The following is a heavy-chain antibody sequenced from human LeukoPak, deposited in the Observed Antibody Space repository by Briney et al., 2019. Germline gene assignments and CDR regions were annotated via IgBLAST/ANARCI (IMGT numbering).Heavy chain of an antibody. D-gene: IGHD5-12*01. V-gene: IGHV3-30-3*01. Sequence: PGRSLRLSCAASGFTFSSYAMHWVRQAPGKGLEWVAVISYDGSNKYYADSVKGRFTISRDNSKNTLYLQMNSLRAEDTAVYYCAKDQPTYTSGLYFDFWGQGTLVTVSS. J-gene: IGHJ4*02. CDR1: GFTFSSYA. CDR2: ISYDGSNK. CDR3: AKDQPTYTSGLYFDF.